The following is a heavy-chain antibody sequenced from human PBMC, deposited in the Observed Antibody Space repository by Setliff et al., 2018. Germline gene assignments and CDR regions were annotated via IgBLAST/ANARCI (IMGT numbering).Heavy chain of an antibody. CDR2: ISYDAKNK. V-gene: IGHV3-30*04. CDR3: ARDPIGPFLCYMDG. D-gene: IGHD3-16*01. CDR1: GFTFGAYA. J-gene: IGHJ6*03. Sequence: RLSCAASGFTFGAYAMHWVRQAPGKGLEWVAVISYDAKNKYYVDSVKGRFTISRDNSRNTLYLEMNSLRGEDTAVYYCARDPIGPFLCYMDGWGKGTTVTVSS.